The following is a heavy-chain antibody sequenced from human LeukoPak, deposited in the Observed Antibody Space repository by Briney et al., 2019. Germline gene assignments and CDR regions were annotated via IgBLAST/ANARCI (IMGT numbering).Heavy chain of an antibody. J-gene: IGHJ3*02. CDR2: IYHSGST. CDR1: GGSISSGGYY. Sequence: SETLSLTCTVSGGSISSGGYYWSWIRQPPGKGLEWIGYIYHSGSTYYNPSLKSRVTISVDRSKNQFSLKLSSVTAADTAVYYCARERYYDSSGQGAFDIWGQGTMVTVSS. CDR3: ARERYYDSSGQGAFDI. V-gene: IGHV4-30-2*01. D-gene: IGHD3-22*01.